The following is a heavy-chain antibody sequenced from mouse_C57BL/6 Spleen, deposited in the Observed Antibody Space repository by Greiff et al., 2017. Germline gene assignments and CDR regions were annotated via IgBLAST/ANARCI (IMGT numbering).Heavy chain of an antibody. J-gene: IGHJ4*01. D-gene: IGHD2-4*01. CDR2: INPNNGGP. CDR1: GYTFTDYN. Sequence: EVQLQQSGPELVKPGASVTIPCKASGYTFTDYNMDWVKQSHGKSLEWIGDINPNNGGPLSNHKFNGKATLTVDKSSSTAYMELRSLTSEDTAVYYCASSDYDGAMDYGGQGTSGTVSS. CDR3: ASSDYDGAMDY. V-gene: IGHV1-18*01.